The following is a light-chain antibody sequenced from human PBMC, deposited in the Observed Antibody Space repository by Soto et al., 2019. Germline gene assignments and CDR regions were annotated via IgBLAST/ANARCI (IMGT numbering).Light chain of an antibody. CDR1: QSVSSSY. CDR2: GAS. CDR3: QQYGSSSWT. V-gene: IGKV3-20*01. J-gene: IGKJ1*01. Sequence: EIVLTQSPGTLSLSPGEKATLSCRASQSVSSSYLAWYQQQPGQAPRLLIYGASSRATGIPDRFSGSGSGTDFPLTIRRLEPEDFAVYYCQQYGSSSWTFGLGPKVEIK.